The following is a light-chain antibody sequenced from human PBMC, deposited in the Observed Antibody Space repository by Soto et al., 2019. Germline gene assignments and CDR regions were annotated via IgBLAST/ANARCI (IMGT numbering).Light chain of an antibody. J-gene: IGKJ1*01. Sequence: EIVLTQSPGTLSLSPGERATLSCRASQSVSSNFLAWYQEKPGQAPRLLIYGASSRATGIPDRFSGSGSGTDFTLTISRLEPEDLAVYYCQQYGSSLWPFGQGTKVDI. CDR1: QSVSSNF. CDR2: GAS. V-gene: IGKV3-20*01. CDR3: QQYGSSLWP.